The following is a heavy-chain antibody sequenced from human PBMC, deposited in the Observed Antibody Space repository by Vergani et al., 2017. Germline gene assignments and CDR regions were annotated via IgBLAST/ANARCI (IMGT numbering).Heavy chain of an antibody. D-gene: IGHD2-2*01. V-gene: IGHV1-69*01. CDR2: IIPIFGTA. CDR1: GGTFSSYA. J-gene: IGHJ5*02. CDR3: AREGXYCSSTSGYGWFDP. Sequence: QVQLVQSGAEVKKPGSSVKVSCKASGGTFSSYAISWVRQAPGQGLEWMGGIIPIFGTANYAQKFQGRVTITADESTSTAYMELSSLRSEDTAVYYCAREGXYCSSTSGYGWFDPWGQGTLVTVSS.